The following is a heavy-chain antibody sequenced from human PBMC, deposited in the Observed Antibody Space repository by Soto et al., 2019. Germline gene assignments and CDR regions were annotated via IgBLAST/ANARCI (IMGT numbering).Heavy chain of an antibody. V-gene: IGHV3-74*01. Sequence: EVQLVESGGGLVQPGGSLRLSCTASGFTFINYWMHWVRQVPGKGLVWVSRMNSDGSDTTYADSVKGRFTISRDNAKKTLYLQMTRLRAEDTAGYYCARGSAPVAGTGWDSWGQGALVTVSS. D-gene: IGHD6-19*01. CDR2: MNSDGSDT. J-gene: IGHJ4*02. CDR1: GFTFINYW. CDR3: ARGSAPVAGTGWDS.